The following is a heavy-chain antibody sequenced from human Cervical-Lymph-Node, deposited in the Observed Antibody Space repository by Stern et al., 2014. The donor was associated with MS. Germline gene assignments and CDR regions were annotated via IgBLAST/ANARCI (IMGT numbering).Heavy chain of an antibody. CDR2: INSSGGST. CDR3: ARGYSSNWFNFDY. CDR1: GYTFTTYY. V-gene: IGHV1-46*03. Sequence: QVQLGQSGAEVKKPGASVKVSCKASGYTFTTYYMHWVRQAPGQGLEWMGIINSSGGSTSYAQKFQGRVTMTRDTSTNTVYMELISLTSEDTAVYYCARGYSSNWFNFDYWGQGTPVTVSS. J-gene: IGHJ4*02. D-gene: IGHD2-2*01.